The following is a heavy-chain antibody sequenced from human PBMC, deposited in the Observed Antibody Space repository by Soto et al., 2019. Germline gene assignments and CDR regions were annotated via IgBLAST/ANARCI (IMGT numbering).Heavy chain of an antibody. CDR2: FRLFNGDT. Sequence: EVQLLESGGGLVQPGGSLRLSCAASGFTFTNYAMSWIRQAPGRGLEWVSAFRLFNGDTFYADSVKGRFTISRDNSKNTLYLQMNSLRAEDTAIYYCAKIGWATVADWEFDHWGQGALVTVSS. CDR3: AKIGWATVADWEFDH. D-gene: IGHD6-19*01. J-gene: IGHJ4*02. CDR1: GFTFTNYA. V-gene: IGHV3-23*01.